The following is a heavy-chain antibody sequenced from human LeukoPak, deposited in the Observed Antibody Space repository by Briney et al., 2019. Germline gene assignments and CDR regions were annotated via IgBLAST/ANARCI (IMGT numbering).Heavy chain of an antibody. Sequence: PGGSLRLSCAASGFTFNTYGMSWVRQAPGKGLEWLSAINAGGDDTYHADSVKGRFTISRDNPRNTLYLQMNGLRAEDTAIYFCAKRSDYGGDWKYLDYWGQGAPVTVSS. V-gene: IGHV3-23*01. CDR1: GFTFNTYG. CDR3: AKRSDYGGDWKYLDY. CDR2: INAGGDDT. J-gene: IGHJ4*02. D-gene: IGHD4-23*01.